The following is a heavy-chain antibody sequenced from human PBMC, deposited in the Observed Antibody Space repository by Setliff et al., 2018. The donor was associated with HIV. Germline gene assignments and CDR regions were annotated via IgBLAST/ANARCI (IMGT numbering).Heavy chain of an antibody. CDR3: AGPHHYFDF. V-gene: IGHV4-61*09. J-gene: IGHJ4*02. CDR2: IYTNGRT. CDR1: GGSISSNSYY. Sequence: SETLSLTCTVSGGSISSNSYYWSWIRQPAGKGLEWIGHIYTNGRTNYNPSFKSRVTISVETSRRQFSLSLTSMTAADTAMYYCAGPHHYFDFWGQGTQVTVSS.